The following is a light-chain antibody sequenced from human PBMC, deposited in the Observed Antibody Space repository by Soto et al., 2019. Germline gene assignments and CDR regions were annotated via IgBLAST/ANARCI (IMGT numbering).Light chain of an antibody. CDR2: DVS. Sequence: QSVLTQPASVSGSPGQSITISCTGTSSDVGGYNYVSWYQQHPGKAPKLMISDVSNRPSGVSDRFSGSKSGNTASLTISGLQAEDEADYYCSSYTSSSTLYVFGNGTKVTVL. CDR3: SSYTSSSTLYV. V-gene: IGLV2-14*03. CDR1: SSDVGGYNY. J-gene: IGLJ1*01.